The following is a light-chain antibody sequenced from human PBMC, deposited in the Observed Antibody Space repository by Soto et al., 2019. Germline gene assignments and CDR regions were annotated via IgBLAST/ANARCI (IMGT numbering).Light chain of an antibody. J-gene: IGKJ3*01. V-gene: IGKV1-27*01. CDR1: QDIGHY. CDR2: SAP. CDR3: LRCDSVLPLFT. Sequence: DIQMTQSPSSLSASVGDRVTITCRASQDIGHYLAWYQQKPGKVPKLLIYSAPTLHSGVPSRFGGSGPGTDFTLTINSLQPEDVATYYCLRCDSVLPLFTFGPGTKVTI.